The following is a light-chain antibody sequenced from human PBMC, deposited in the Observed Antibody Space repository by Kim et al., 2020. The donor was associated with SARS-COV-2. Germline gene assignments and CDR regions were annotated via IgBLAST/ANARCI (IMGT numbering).Light chain of an antibody. CDR3: QQTYTTPYS. V-gene: IGKV1-39*01. Sequence: SASVGDSVTFSCRASRSISFQLNWYQQKSGKAPKLLIYAASSLQPGVSSTFSGSGSGAAFTLTISSLQPDDFATYYCQQTYTTPYSFGQGPKLEI. CDR2: AAS. CDR1: RSISFQ. J-gene: IGKJ2*03.